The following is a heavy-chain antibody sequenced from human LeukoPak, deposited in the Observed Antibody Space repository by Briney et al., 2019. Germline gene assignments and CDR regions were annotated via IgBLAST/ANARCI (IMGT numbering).Heavy chain of an antibody. CDR2: IKEDGSEK. V-gene: IGHV3-7*01. Sequence: TGGSLRLSCAASGITFSRFWMSWVRQAPGKGLQWVANIKEDGSEKYYVDSVKGRFTISRDNAKNSLYLQMNSLRAEDTAVYYCASDSGYSSGWYFDYWGQGTLVTVSS. CDR1: GITFSRFW. CDR3: ASDSGYSSGWYFDY. D-gene: IGHD6-19*01. J-gene: IGHJ4*02.